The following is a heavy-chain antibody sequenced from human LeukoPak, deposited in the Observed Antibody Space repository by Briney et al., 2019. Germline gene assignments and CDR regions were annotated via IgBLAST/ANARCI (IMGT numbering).Heavy chain of an antibody. Sequence: PSETLSLTCTVSGDSISSYYWSWIRQPPGKGLEWIGYIYYSGSTNYNPSLKSRVTISVDTSKNQFSLKLSSVTAADTAVYYCARAPGYSYGYTFDYWGQETLVTVSS. CDR1: GDSISSYY. CDR3: ARAPGYSYGYTFDY. J-gene: IGHJ4*02. CDR2: IYYSGST. V-gene: IGHV4-59*01. D-gene: IGHD5-18*01.